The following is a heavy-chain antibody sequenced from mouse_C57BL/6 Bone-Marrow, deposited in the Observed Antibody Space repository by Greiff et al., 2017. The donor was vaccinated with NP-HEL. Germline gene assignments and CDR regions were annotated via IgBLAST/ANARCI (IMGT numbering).Heavy chain of an antibody. J-gene: IGHJ3*01. D-gene: IGHD2-1*01. Sequence: VQLQQSGPELVKPGASVKISCKASGYAFSSSWMNWVKQRPGKGLEWIGRIYPGDGATNYNGKFKGKATLTADKSSSTAYMQLSSLTSEDSAVYFCARGRIYYGPFAYWGQGTLVTVSA. CDR2: IYPGDGAT. CDR1: GYAFSSSW. V-gene: IGHV1-82*01. CDR3: ARGRIYYGPFAY.